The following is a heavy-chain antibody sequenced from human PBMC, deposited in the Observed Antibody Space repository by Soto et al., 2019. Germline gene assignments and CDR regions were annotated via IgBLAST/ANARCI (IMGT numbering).Heavy chain of an antibody. J-gene: IGHJ4*02. Sequence: GGSLRLSCGASGVTFSSYAVSWVRQAPGKGLEWVSAISGSGGSTYYADSVKGRFTISRDNSKNTLYLQMNSLRSEDTAVYYCAKDDFTDRGNAYFACGGPGPLVPVSP. D-gene: IGHD2-15*01. CDR2: ISGSGGST. CDR1: GVTFSSYA. CDR3: AKDDFTDRGNAYFAC. V-gene: IGHV3-23*01.